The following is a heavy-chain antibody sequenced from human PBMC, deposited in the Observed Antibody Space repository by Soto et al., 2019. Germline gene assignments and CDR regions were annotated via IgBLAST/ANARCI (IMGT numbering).Heavy chain of an antibody. D-gene: IGHD5-18*01. CDR1: GFSLSTSGVG. CDR2: IYWDDDK. V-gene: IGHV2-5*02. J-gene: IGHJ2*01. Sequence: QITLKESGPTLVKPTQTLTLTCTFSGFSLSTSGVGVGWIRQPPGKALEWLALIYWDDDKRYSPSLKSRLTITKDTSKNQVVLTMTNMDPVDTATYHCAHRQGDTAMVNWYFDLWGRGTLVTVSS. CDR3: AHRQGDTAMVNWYFDL.